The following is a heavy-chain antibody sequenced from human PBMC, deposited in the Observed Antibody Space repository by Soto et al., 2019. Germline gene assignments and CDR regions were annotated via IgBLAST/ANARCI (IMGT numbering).Heavy chain of an antibody. J-gene: IGHJ4*02. V-gene: IGHV3-23*01. D-gene: IGHD3-22*01. CDR3: AKASVTMIVEVRADY. Sequence: GGSLRLSCAASGFTFSSYAMSWVRQAPGKGLEWVSAISGSGGSTYYADSVKGRFTISRDNSKNTLYLQMNSLRAEDTAVYYCAKASVTMIVEVRADYWAREPWSPSPQ. CDR2: ISGSGGST. CDR1: GFTFSSYA.